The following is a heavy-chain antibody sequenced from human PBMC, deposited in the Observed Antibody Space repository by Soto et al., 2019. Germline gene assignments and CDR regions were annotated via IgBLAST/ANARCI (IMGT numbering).Heavy chain of an antibody. V-gene: IGHV3-9*01. CDR3: VRRTFYGDYDAIDI. D-gene: IGHD4-17*01. CDR1: GFTFDDYA. CDR2: INWNSRSI. J-gene: IGHJ3*02. Sequence: PGGSLRLSCAASGFTFDDYAMHWVRQAPGKGLEWVSGINWNSRSIGYADSVKGRFTISRDNAKNSLYLQMNRLRAEDTALYYCVRRTFYGDYDAIDIWGQGTMVTVSS.